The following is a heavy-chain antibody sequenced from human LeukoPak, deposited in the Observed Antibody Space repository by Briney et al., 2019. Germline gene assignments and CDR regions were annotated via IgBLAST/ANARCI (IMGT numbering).Heavy chain of an antibody. CDR2: ISVHNGNT. V-gene: IGHV1-18*04. J-gene: IGHJ4*02. CDR3: ARDLSYGYYLGY. CDR1: GYTFTSYG. Sequence: ASVRVSCKASGYTFTSYGISWGRQAPGQGLEWMGWISVHNGNTNYAQKLQGRVTITTDTSTSTAYMELRSLRSDDTAVYYCARDLSYGYYLGYWGQGTLVTVSS. D-gene: IGHD5-18*01.